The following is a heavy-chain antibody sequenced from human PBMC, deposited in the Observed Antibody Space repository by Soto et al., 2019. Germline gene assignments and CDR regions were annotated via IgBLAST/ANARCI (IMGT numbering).Heavy chain of an antibody. Sequence: SETLSLTCAVYGGSFSGYYWSWIRQPPGKGLEWIGEINHSGSTNYNPSLKSRVTISVDTSKNQFSLKLSSVTAADTAVYYCARGRAGAAPYYMDVWGQGTTVTVSS. D-gene: IGHD6-19*01. V-gene: IGHV4-34*01. CDR2: INHSGST. CDR1: GGSFSGYY. CDR3: ARGRAGAAPYYMDV. J-gene: IGHJ6*03.